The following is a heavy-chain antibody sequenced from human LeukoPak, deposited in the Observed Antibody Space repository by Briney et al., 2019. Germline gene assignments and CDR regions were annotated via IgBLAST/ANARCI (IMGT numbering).Heavy chain of an antibody. CDR2: ISYDGSNK. D-gene: IGHD3-10*01. CDR3: AKDRAPTTGSSDY. V-gene: IGHV3-30*04. Sequence: GGSLRLSCAASGFTFSSYAMHWVRQAPGKGLEWVAVISYDGSNKYYADSVKGRFTISRDNSKNTLYLQMNSLRAEDTAVYYCAKDRAPTTGSSDYWGQGTLVTVSS. CDR1: GFTFSSYA. J-gene: IGHJ4*02.